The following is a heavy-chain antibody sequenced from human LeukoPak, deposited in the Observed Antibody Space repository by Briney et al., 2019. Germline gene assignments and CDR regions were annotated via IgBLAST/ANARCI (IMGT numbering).Heavy chain of an antibody. J-gene: IGHJ4*02. Sequence: GGSLRLSCAASEFTFDTYAMAWVRQAPGKGLEWVSGISNGGGSTYYADSVKGRFIISRDNSKNTLFLQMNSLRAEDTAVYYCAKDAFDYGQRHFDYWGQGTLVTVSP. CDR2: ISNGGGST. D-gene: IGHD4/OR15-4a*01. CDR1: EFTFDTYA. CDR3: AKDAFDYGQRHFDY. V-gene: IGHV3-23*01.